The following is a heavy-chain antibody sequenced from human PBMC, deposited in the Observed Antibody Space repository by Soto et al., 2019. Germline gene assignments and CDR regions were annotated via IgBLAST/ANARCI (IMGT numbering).Heavy chain of an antibody. Sequence: ASVKVSCKASGYTFTSYGISWVREDPGQGLEWMGWISAYNGNTNYAQKLQGRVTMTTDTSTSTAYMELRSLRSDDTAVYYCASVRITISGGVESRFDPWGQGTLVTVSS. CDR1: GYTFTSYG. CDR3: ASVRITISGGVESRFDP. V-gene: IGHV1-18*01. D-gene: IGHD3-3*01. J-gene: IGHJ5*02. CDR2: ISAYNGNT.